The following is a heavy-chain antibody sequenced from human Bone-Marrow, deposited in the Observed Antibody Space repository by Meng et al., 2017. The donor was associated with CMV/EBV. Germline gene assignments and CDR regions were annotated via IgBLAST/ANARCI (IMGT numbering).Heavy chain of an antibody. J-gene: IGHJ6*01. CDR2: IIPILGIA. CDR1: GGTFSSYA. V-gene: IGHV1-69*10. Sequence: SVKVSCKASGGTFSSYAISWVRQAPGQGLEWMGGIIPILGIANYAQKFQGRVTITADKSTSTAYMELSSLRSEDTAVYYCAVRVHCSSTRFYTHLYYYYYGMDVWGQGNTVIVVS. CDR3: AVRVHCSSTRFYTHLYYYYYGMDV. D-gene: IGHD2-2*02.